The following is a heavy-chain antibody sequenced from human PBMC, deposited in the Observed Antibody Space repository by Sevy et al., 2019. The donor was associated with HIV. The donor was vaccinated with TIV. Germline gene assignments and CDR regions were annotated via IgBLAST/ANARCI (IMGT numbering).Heavy chain of an antibody. CDR3: AIDSSGYNFDY. CDR1: GYTFTGYY. D-gene: IGHD3-22*01. J-gene: IGHJ4*02. Sequence: APVKVSCKASGYTFTGYYMHWVRQAPGQGLEWMGRINPNSGGTNYAQKFQGRVTMTRDTSISTAYMELSRLRSDDTAVYYCAIDSSGYNFDYWGQGTLVTVSS. CDR2: INPNSGGT. V-gene: IGHV1-2*06.